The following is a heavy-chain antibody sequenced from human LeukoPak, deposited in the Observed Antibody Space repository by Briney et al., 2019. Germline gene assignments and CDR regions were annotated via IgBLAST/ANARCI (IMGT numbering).Heavy chain of an antibody. CDR3: ARDGGPGGYYYYYYMDV. J-gene: IGHJ6*03. D-gene: IGHD3-10*01. CDR2: INPNSGGT. V-gene: IGHV1-2*02. CDR1: GYTFTGYY. Sequence: GASVKVSCKASGYTFTGYYMHWVRQAPGQGLEWMGWINPNSGGTNYAQKFQGRVTMTRDTSISTAYMELSRLRPDDTAVYYCARDGGPGGYYYYYYMDVWGKGTTVTVSS.